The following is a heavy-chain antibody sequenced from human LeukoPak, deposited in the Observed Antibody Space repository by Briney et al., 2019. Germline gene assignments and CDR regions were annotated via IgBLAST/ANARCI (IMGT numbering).Heavy chain of an antibody. CDR3: ARVQLGSSSWYYYYYYMDV. Sequence: SETLSLTCTVSGGSISSHCWSWIRQPPGKGLEWIGYIYYSGSTNYNPSLKSRVTISVDTSKNQFSLKLSSVTAADTAVYYCARVQLGSSSWYYYYYYMDVWGKGTTVTVSS. D-gene: IGHD6-13*01. J-gene: IGHJ6*03. CDR1: GGSISSHC. V-gene: IGHV4-59*11. CDR2: IYYSGST.